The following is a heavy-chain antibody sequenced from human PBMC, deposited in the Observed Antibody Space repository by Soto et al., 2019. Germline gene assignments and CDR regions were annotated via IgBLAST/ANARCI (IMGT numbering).Heavy chain of an antibody. Sequence: QVQLVQSGAEVKKPGSSVKVSCKASGGTFSSYAISWVRQAPGQGLEWMGGIIPIFGTANYAQKFQGRVTITADESTSTAYMELSSLRSEDTAVYYCASDLGYCISTSCYSYYYYGMDVWGQGTTVTVSS. J-gene: IGHJ6*02. D-gene: IGHD2-2*01. V-gene: IGHV1-69*12. CDR1: GGTFSSYA. CDR2: IIPIFGTA. CDR3: ASDLGYCISTSCYSYYYYGMDV.